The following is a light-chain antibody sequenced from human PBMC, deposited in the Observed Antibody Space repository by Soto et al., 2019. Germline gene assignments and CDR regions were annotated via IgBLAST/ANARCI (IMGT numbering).Light chain of an antibody. CDR3: AAWDDSLNGVV. V-gene: IGLV1-44*01. CDR2: RDN. CDR1: SSNIGGNS. J-gene: IGLJ2*01. Sequence: QSVLTQPPSASGTPGQRVTISCSGSSSNIGGNSVNWYQHLPGTAPKLLIHRDNQRPSGVPDRFSGSKSGTSASLAISGLQSEDEADYYCAAWDDSLNGVVFGGGTKLTVL.